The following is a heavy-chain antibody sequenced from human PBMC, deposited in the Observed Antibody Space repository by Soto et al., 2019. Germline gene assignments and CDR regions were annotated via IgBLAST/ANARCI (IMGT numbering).Heavy chain of an antibody. V-gene: IGHV3-48*02. CDR2: ISSSSRTI. J-gene: IGHJ4*01. CDR3: ARGDYYDTTGYHHDY. CDR1: GVTFSSYS. D-gene: IGHD3-22*01. Sequence: PGGSLGLSCAASGVTFSSYSMNWVRQAPGKGLEWVSYISSSSRTIYYADSVKGRFTISRDNAKNSLYLQMNSLRDEDTAVYYCARGDYYDTTGYHHDYWGQGTLVTVSS.